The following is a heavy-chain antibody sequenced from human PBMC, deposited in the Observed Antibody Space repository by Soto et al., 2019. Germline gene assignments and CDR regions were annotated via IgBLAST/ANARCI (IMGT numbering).Heavy chain of an antibody. D-gene: IGHD4-17*01. CDR1: GFTFSSYA. CDR2: ISGSGGST. CDR3: AKGVGLRVGYYYYMDV. Sequence: GGSLRLSCAASGFTFSSYAMSWVRQAPGKGLEWVSAISGSGGSTYYADSVKGRFTISRDNSKNTLYLQMNSLIAEDTAVYYCAKGVGLRVGYYYYMDVWGKGTTVTVSS. V-gene: IGHV3-23*01. J-gene: IGHJ6*03.